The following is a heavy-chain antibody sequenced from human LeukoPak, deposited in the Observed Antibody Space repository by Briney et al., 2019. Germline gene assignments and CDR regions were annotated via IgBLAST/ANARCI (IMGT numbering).Heavy chain of an antibody. D-gene: IGHD1-26*01. V-gene: IGHV4-39*01. CDR2: IYYSGST. Sequence: PSETLSLTCTVSGGSISSSSYYWGWIRQPPGKGLEWIGSIYYSGSTYYNPSLKSRVTISVDTSKNQFSLKLSSVTAADTAVYYCAKQKWELLRVNAFDIWGQGTMVTVSS. CDR3: AKQKWELLRVNAFDI. J-gene: IGHJ3*02. CDR1: GGSISSSSYY.